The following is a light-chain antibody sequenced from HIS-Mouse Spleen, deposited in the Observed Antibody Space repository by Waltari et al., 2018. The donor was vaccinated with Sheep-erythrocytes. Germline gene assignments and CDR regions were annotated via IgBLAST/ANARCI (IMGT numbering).Light chain of an antibody. J-gene: IGLJ1*01. Sequence: QSALTQPRSVSGSPGQSVTISCTGTSSDVGGYNYVSWYQQHPGKAPKLMIYDVSTRPSGVPDGFSGSKAGNTASLTSSGLQAEDEADYYCCSYAGSYNHVFATGTKVTVL. CDR2: DVS. CDR3: CSYAGSYNHV. CDR1: SSDVGGYNY. V-gene: IGLV2-11*01.